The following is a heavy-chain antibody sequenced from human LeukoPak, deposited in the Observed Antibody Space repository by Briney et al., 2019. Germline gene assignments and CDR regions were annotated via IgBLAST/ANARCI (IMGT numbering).Heavy chain of an antibody. CDR2: ISGSGGST. Sequence: GGSLRLSCAPSGFTFSSYAMSWVRHAPGKGREWVSAISGSGGSTYYADTVEGRFTISRDNSKNTLYLQMNSLRAEDTAVYYCAKLEPGSSWPIPYYYCGMDVWGQGTTVTVSS. CDR1: GFTFSSYA. D-gene: IGHD6-13*01. V-gene: IGHV3-23*01. CDR3: AKLEPGSSWPIPYYYCGMDV. J-gene: IGHJ6*02.